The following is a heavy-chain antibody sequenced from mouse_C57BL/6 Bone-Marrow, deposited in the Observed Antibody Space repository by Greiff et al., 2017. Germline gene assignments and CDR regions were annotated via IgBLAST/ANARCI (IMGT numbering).Heavy chain of an antibody. D-gene: IGHD3-3*01. V-gene: IGHV1-4*01. CDR2: INPSSGST. CDR3: ARGPSFAY. Sequence: QVQLQQSGAELARPGASVKMSCKASGYTFTSYTMHWVKQRPGQGLEWIGYINPSSGSTKYNQKFKDKATLTADKSSSTAYMQRSSLTSEDSAVYCGARGPSFAYWGQGTLVTVSA. J-gene: IGHJ3*01. CDR1: GYTFTSYT.